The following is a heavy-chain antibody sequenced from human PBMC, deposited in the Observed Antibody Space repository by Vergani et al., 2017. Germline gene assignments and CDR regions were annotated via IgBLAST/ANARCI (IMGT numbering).Heavy chain of an antibody. Sequence: EVQLLEPGGGLVQPGGSLRLSCAASGFTFSTYAMTWVRRAPGKGLEWVLTSSGDGGRTYYADPVKGRFTISRDNSKNTLYLQMNSLNTEDTALEYCAKDGPVVGAAAMWPFQHWGQGTLVTVSS. V-gene: IGHV3-23*01. CDR3: AKDGPVVGAAAMWPFQH. CDR1: GFTFSTYA. J-gene: IGHJ1*01. D-gene: IGHD2-2*01. CDR2: SSGDGGRT.